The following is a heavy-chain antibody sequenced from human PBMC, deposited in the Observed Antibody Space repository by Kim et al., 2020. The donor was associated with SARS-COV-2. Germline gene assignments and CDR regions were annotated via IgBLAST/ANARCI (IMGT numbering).Heavy chain of an antibody. CDR2: IYYTGNT. Sequence: SETLSLTCTVSGDSMNNYYWTWIRQPPGKRLEWIGYIYYTGNTNYNPSLESRVTISVDPSKNHFSLKLRSVTTADTATYLCARIEAVAGFIDYWGQGTLV. D-gene: IGHD6-19*01. V-gene: IGHV4-59*01. CDR3: ARIEAVAGFIDY. J-gene: IGHJ4*02. CDR1: GDSMNNYY.